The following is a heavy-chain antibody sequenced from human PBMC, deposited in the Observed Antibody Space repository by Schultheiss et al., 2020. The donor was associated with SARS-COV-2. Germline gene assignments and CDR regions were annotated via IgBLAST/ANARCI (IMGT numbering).Heavy chain of an antibody. CDR2: IYPADSDS. D-gene: IGHD3-10*01. CDR1: GYSFTSYW. V-gene: IGHV5-51*01. J-gene: IGHJ3*02. Sequence: GGSLRLSCKGSGYSFTSYWIGWVRQMPGKGLEWMGIIYPADSDSRYSPSFQGQVTISADKSISTAYLQWSSLKASDTAMYYCARRYHYYGSGTSAFDIWGQGTMVTVSS. CDR3: ARRYHYYGSGTSAFDI.